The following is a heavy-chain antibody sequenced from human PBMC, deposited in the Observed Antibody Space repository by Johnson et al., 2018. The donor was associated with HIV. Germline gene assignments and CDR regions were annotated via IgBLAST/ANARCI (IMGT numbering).Heavy chain of an antibody. CDR1: GITFSRYG. CDR2: ISWDGGST. D-gene: IGHD5-12*01. Sequence: QVQLVESGGGVIQPGRSLRLSCAAFGITFSRYGMHWVRQAPGMGLEWVSLISWDGGSTYYADSVKGRFTISRDNSKNTLYLQLNGLRAEDTAVYYCARDPSPSSYRAFDIWGQGTMVTVSS. CDR3: ARDPSPSSYRAFDI. V-gene: IGHV3-NL1*01. J-gene: IGHJ3*02.